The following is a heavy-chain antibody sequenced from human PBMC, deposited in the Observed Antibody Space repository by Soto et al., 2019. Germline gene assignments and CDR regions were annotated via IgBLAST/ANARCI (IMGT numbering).Heavy chain of an antibody. V-gene: IGHV1-2*04. CDR2: INPNSGGT. J-gene: IGHJ5*02. CDR1: GYTFTGYY. D-gene: IGHD2-15*01. CDR3: ARDAGGGSFLKLRYASPPRFDP. Sequence: ASVKVSCKASGYTFTGYYMHWVRQAPGQGLEWMGWINPNSGGTNYAQKFQGWVTMTRDTSISTAYMELSRLRSDDTAVYYCARDAGGGSFLKLRYASPPRFDPWGQGTLVTVSS.